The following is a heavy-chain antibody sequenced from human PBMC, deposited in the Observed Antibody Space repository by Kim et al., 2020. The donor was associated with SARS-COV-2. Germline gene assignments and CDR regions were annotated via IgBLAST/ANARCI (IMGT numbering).Heavy chain of an antibody. CDR1: GFTFGDYA. CDR3: AKDTSLEWLSDEFDY. V-gene: IGHV3-9*01. D-gene: IGHD3-3*01. Sequence: GGSLRLSCAASGFTFGDYAMHWVRQAPGKGLEWVSGISWNSGSIGYADSVKGRFTISRDNAKNSLYLQMNSLRAEDTALYYCAKDTSLEWLSDEFDYWGQGTLVTVSS. J-gene: IGHJ4*02. CDR2: ISWNSGSI.